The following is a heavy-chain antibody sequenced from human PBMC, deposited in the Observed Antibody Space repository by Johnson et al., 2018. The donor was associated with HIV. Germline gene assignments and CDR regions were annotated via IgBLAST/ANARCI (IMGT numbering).Heavy chain of an antibody. J-gene: IGHJ3*02. V-gene: IGHV3-15*01. CDR3: TTALTGDAFNI. Sequence: VQLVESGGGLVKPGGSLRLSCAASGFTFDNAWMNWVRQAPGKGLEWVGRIKSKTDGGTTDYTAPVKGRFTISRDDSKNTLYLQLNSLKTEDTAVYYCTTALTGDAFNIWGQGTLVTVSS. CDR2: IKSKTDGGTT. D-gene: IGHD7-27*01. CDR1: GFTFDNAW.